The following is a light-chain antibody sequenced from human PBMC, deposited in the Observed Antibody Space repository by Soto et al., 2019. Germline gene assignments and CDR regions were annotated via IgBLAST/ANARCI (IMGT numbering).Light chain of an antibody. CDR3: QQYGSSPGT. J-gene: IGKJ2*01. CDR2: GAS. V-gene: IGKV3-20*01. CDR1: QSVYNSY. Sequence: EIVLTQSPGTLSLSPGERATLSCRASQSVYNSYLTWYQQKPGQAPRLLIYGASSRATGIPDRFSGGGSGTDFTLIISRLEPEDSAVYYCQQYGSSPGTFGQGTKLEIK.